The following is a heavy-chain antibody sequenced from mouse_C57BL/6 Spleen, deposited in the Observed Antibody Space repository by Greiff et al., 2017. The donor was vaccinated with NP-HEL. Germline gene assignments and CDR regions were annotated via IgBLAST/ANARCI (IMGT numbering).Heavy chain of an antibody. CDR3: TTGYYYGSSCPCYCDY. J-gene: IGHJ2*01. CDR2: IDPENGDT. Sequence: VQLQQSGAELVRPGASVKLSCTASGFNIKDDYMHWVKQRPEQGLEWIGGIDPENGDTEYASKFQGKATITVDTSSNTAYLQLSSLTSEDTAVYYCTTGYYYGSSCPCYCDYWGKGTTLTVSS. CDR1: GFNIKDDY. V-gene: IGHV14-4*01. D-gene: IGHD1-1*01.